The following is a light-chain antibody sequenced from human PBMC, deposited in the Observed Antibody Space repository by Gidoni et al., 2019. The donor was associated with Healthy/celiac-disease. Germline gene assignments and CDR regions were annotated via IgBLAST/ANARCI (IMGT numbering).Light chain of an antibody. Sequence: DIQMTQSPSTLSASVGDRVTITCRASQSISSWLAWYQQKPGKAPKLLSYKASSLESGVPSRFSGSGSGTEFTLTLSSLHPDYFATYYCQQYNSYSVTFGQGTKLEIK. CDR3: QQYNSYSVT. V-gene: IGKV1-5*03. CDR1: QSISSW. J-gene: IGKJ2*01. CDR2: KAS.